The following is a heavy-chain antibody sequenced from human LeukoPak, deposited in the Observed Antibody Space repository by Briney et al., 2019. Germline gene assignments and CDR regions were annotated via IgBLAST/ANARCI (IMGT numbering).Heavy chain of an antibody. CDR1: GFTFSNYA. Sequence: GGSLRLSCAASGFTFSNYAMNWVRQSPEKGLEWVSGISGSGGNTYYADSVKGRFTISRDNSKNTLYLQMNSLRAEDTAVYYCARESYCSGGSCYSGRAFDIWGQGTMVTVSS. J-gene: IGHJ3*02. CDR3: ARESYCSGGSCYSGRAFDI. D-gene: IGHD2-15*01. V-gene: IGHV3-23*01. CDR2: ISGSGGNT.